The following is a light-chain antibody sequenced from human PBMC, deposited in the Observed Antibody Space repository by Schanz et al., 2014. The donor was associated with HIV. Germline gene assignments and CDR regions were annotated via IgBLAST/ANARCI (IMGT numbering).Light chain of an antibody. J-gene: IGKJ4*01. Sequence: DILMTQSPATLSVSPGERVTLSCRAGQSVRSNLAWYQHKPGQAPRLLIYRASTGATGVPARFSGSGSETEFTLTISSLQPEDFATYYCQQLNTFFTFGGGTKVEIK. CDR2: RAS. CDR3: QQLNTFFT. V-gene: IGKV3-15*01. CDR1: QSVRSN.